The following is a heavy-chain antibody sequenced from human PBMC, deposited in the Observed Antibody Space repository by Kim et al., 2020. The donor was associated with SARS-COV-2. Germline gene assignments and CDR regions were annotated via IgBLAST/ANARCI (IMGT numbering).Heavy chain of an antibody. CDR3: ARDRGDY. D-gene: IGHD3-10*01. Sequence: NRGGTTCAQTFEGRVTITRDTTINTAYMELSRLRSDDTAVYYCARDRGDYWGQGTLVTVSS. V-gene: IGHV1-2*02. CDR2: NRGGT. J-gene: IGHJ4*02.